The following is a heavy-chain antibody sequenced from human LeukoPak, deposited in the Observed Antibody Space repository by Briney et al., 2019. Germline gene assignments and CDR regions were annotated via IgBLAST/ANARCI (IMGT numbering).Heavy chain of an antibody. D-gene: IGHD4-17*01. CDR2: ISGSGTTT. J-gene: IGHJ1*01. CDR1: GFTFSNYA. CDR3: AKDRQNGDYVPSEYFQQ. Sequence: PGGSLRLSCVASGFTFSNYAMSWVRQAPGKGLEWVSAISGSGTTTYYADSVKGRFTISRDNSWNTVYLQAQMNSLRAEDTAVYYCAKDRQNGDYVPSEYFQQWGQGTLVTVSS. V-gene: IGHV3-23*01.